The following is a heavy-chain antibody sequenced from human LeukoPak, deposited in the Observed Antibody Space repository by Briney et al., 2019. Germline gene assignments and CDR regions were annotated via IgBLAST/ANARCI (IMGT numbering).Heavy chain of an antibody. CDR2: ITGCGGSA. CDR1: GFTFSNYA. Sequence: GGSLRLSCVPAGFTFSNYAMSWVRPVPERWMEWDSAITGCGGSAYYADSVKGRFTISRDNSKNTPYLQMNSLRVEDTAVYYCAKGRNDYGYFDYWGQGTLVTVSS. CDR3: AKGRNDYGYFDY. D-gene: IGHD4-17*01. V-gene: IGHV3-23*01. J-gene: IGHJ4*02.